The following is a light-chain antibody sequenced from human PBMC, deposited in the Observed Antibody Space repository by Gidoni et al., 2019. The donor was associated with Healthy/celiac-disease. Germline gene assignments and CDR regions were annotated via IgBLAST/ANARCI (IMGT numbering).Light chain of an antibody. CDR2: DAS. CDR3: QQRSKWPTGIT. J-gene: IGKJ5*01. CDR1: QSVRRY. V-gene: IGKV3-11*01. Sequence: VLTQSPPPLPLSPGESAPLSCRASQSVRRYLAWYQLKPGQATRLLIYDASNRSTGRPARFSGSGSGTDFTRTISRLEHEDFGVYYCQQRSKWPTGITFGQGTRLEIK.